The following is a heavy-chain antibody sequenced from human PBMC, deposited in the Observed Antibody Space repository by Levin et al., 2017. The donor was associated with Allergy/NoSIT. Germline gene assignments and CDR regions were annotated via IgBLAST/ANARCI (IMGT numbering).Heavy chain of an antibody. D-gene: IGHD3-16*01. CDR1: GFTFSSYS. J-gene: IGHJ5*02. CDR2: ISSSSSTI. Sequence: LSLTCAASGFTFSSYSMNWVRQAPGKGLEWVSYISSSSSTIYYADSVKGRFTISRDNAKNSLYLQMNSLRDEDTAVYYCARGTVMLPNWFDPWGQGTLVTVSS. V-gene: IGHV3-48*02. CDR3: ARGTVMLPNWFDP.